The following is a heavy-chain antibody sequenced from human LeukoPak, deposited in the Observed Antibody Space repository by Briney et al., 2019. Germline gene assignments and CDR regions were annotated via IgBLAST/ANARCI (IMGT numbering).Heavy chain of an antibody. J-gene: IGHJ4*02. D-gene: IGHD2-15*01. CDR1: LFALIGYK. CDR3: EKHDCSAGRCFDY. V-gene: IGHV3-7*01. Sequence: VGSLRLSRAASLFALIGYKMTGVRQAPGRGLEWVAKIKEGESEQYYVHSMKGRFTLSRDNEKNSLYLKMNSLRDDDAAVYYCEKHDCSAGRCFDYWGQRTLLTVAS. CDR2: IKEGESEQ.